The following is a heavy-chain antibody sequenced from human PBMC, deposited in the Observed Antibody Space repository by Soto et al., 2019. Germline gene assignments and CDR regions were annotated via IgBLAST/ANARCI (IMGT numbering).Heavy chain of an antibody. J-gene: IGHJ4*02. Sequence: SETLSLTCTVSGGSNSSYYWSWIRQPPGKGLEWIGYIYYSGSTNYNPSLKSRVTISVDTSKNQFSLKLSSVTAADTAVYYCARLGYYDSSGYYVGYWGQGTLVTVSS. D-gene: IGHD3-22*01. CDR3: ARLGYYDSSGYYVGY. V-gene: IGHV4-59*08. CDR2: IYYSGST. CDR1: GGSNSSYY.